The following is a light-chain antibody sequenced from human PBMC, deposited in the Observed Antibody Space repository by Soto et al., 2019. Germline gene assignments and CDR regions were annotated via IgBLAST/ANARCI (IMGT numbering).Light chain of an antibody. CDR3: QRYDGESWR. J-gene: IGKJ1*01. CDR2: KAS. Sequence: DIQMTQSPSTLSASVGDRVTITCRASQSIGNWLAWFQRKPGKAPKVPIYKASNLESGAPARFSGSGSGAECSLTVSGLQSDDCASYYGQRYDGESWRCGEGTEVE. V-gene: IGKV1-5*03. CDR1: QSIGNW.